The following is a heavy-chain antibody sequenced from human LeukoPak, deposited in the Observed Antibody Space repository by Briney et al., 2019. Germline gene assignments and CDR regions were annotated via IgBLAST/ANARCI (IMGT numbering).Heavy chain of an antibody. CDR1: GFTFSSYG. J-gene: IGHJ4*02. CDR3: AKHGPRVAVAGFDY. Sequence: GGSLRLSCAASGFTFSSYGMHWVRQAPGKGLEWVAFIRYDGSNKYYADSVKGRFTISTDNSKSTLYLQMNSLRAEDTAVYYCAKHGPRVAVAGFDYWGQGTLVTVSS. D-gene: IGHD6-19*01. CDR2: IRYDGSNK. V-gene: IGHV3-30*02.